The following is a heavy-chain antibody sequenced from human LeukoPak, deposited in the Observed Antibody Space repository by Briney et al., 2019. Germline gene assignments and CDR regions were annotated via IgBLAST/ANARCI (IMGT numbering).Heavy chain of an antibody. CDR1: GYSFTSYW. V-gene: IGHV5-51*01. CDR3: ARGLYYDSSGYYERPFDYFDY. D-gene: IGHD3-22*01. CDR2: IYPGDSDT. Sequence: GESLKISWKGSGYSFTSYWIGWVREMPGKGMEWMGIIYPGDSDTRYSPPFQGQVTISADKSISTPYLQWSSLKASDPAMYYCARGLYYDSSGYYERPFDYFDYWGQGTLVTVSS. J-gene: IGHJ4*02.